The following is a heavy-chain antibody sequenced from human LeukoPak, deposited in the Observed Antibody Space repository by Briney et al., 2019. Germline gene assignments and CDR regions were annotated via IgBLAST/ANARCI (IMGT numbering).Heavy chain of an antibody. V-gene: IGHV3-7*01. D-gene: IGHD3-3*01. CDR1: GFTFSSNW. CDR2: IKQDGSEK. CDR3: ARAGYYDFWSGYQSGY. J-gene: IGHJ4*02. Sequence: GGSLRLSCAASGFTFSSNWMSWFRQAPGKGLEWVANIKQDGSEKYYVDSVKGRFTISRDNAKNSLYLQMNSLRAEDTAVYYCARAGYYDFWSGYQSGYWGQGTLVTVSS.